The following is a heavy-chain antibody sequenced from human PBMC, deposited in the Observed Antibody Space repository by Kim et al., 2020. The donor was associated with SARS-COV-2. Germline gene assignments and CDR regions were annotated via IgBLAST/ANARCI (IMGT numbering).Heavy chain of an antibody. V-gene: IGHV1-69*13. CDR3: AISKGDGLLLRGYYYGMDV. D-gene: IGHD1-26*01. CDR1: GGTFSSYA. J-gene: IGHJ6*02. Sequence: SVKVSCKASGGTFSSYAISWVRQAPGQGLEWMGGIIPIFGTANYAQKFQGRVTITADESTSTAYMELSSLRSEDTAVYYCAISKGDGLLLRGYYYGMDVWGQGTTVTVSS. CDR2: IIPIFGTA.